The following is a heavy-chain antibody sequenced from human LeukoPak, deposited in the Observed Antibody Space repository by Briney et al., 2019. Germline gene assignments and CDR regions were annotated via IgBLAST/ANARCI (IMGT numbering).Heavy chain of an antibody. CDR2: ISPYNGNT. D-gene: IGHD3-9*01. Sequence: ASVKVSCKASGYTFTSYGISWVRQAPGQGLEWMGWISPYNGNTNYAQKLRGRVTMTTDTSTSTAYMELRSLRSDDTAVYYCARVATGYYRGDHWGQGTLVTVSS. V-gene: IGHV1-18*01. CDR1: GYTFTSYG. CDR3: ARVATGYYRGDH. J-gene: IGHJ4*02.